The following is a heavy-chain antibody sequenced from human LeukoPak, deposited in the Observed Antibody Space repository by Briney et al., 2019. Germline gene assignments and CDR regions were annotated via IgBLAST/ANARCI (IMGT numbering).Heavy chain of an antibody. V-gene: IGHV1-2*02. CDR1: GYTFTGYY. J-gene: IGHJ4*02. CDR2: INPNSGGT. Sequence: ASVKVSCKASGYTFTGYYMHWVRQAPGQGLEWMGWINPNSGGTNYAQKFQGRVTMTRDTSISTAYMELSRLRSDDTAVYYCARDGGDPGSSWYYFDYWGQGTLVTVSS. D-gene: IGHD6-13*01. CDR3: ARDGGDPGSSWYYFDY.